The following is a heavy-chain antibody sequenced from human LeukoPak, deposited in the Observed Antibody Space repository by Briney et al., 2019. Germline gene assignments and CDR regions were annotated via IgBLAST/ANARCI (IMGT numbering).Heavy chain of an antibody. V-gene: IGHV3-23*01. CDR2: FSGSGGNT. CDR3: AKSGLNRFDY. CDR1: GFTVSSNY. Sequence: GGSLRLSCAASGFTVSSNYMNWVRQAPGKGLEWVSSFSGSGGNTYYAYSVMGRFTISRDNSKNTLYLQLNSLRAEDTAVYYCAKSGLNRFDYWGQGTLVTVSS. J-gene: IGHJ4*02. D-gene: IGHD2-15*01.